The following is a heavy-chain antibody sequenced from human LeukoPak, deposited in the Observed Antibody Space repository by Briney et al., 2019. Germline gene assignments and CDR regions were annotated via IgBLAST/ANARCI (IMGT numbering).Heavy chain of an antibody. D-gene: IGHD3-22*01. CDR1: GFTFSSYS. Sequence: GGSLRLSCAASGFTFSSYSMNWVRQAPGKGLEWVSSISSSSSYIYYADSVKGRFTISRDNAKNSLYLQMNSLRAEDTAVYYCARDSRASSGDSSGYPLHYFDSWGQGTLVTVSS. CDR3: ARDSRASSGDSSGYPLHYFDS. V-gene: IGHV3-21*01. J-gene: IGHJ4*02. CDR2: ISSSSSYI.